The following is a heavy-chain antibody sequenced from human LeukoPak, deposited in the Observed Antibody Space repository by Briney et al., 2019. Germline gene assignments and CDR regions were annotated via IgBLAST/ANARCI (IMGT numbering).Heavy chain of an antibody. CDR2: IYYTRST. Sequence: SETLSLTCTVSGGSISSGDYYWSWIRQPPGKGLEWIAYIYYTRSTYYNPSLKSRVTISVDTSKNPFSLKLSSVTAADTAVYYCARGTYDILTGSIIFDYWGQGTLVTVSS. D-gene: IGHD3-9*01. J-gene: IGHJ4*02. V-gene: IGHV4-30-4*01. CDR1: GGSISSGDYY. CDR3: ARGTYDILTGSIIFDY.